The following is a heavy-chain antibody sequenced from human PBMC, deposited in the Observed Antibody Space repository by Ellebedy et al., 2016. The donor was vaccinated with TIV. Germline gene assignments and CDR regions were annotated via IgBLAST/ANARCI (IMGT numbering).Heavy chain of an antibody. CDR2: IYPADSDT. J-gene: IGHJ4*02. CDR3: ASRGYTYGYYLDY. V-gene: IGHV5-51*01. CDR1: GYTFTTYA. D-gene: IGHD5-18*01. Sequence: GSLRLSXKASGYTFTTYAIAWVRQMPGKGLEWMGIIYPADSDTIYSPSFQGQVTISVDKSINTAYLQWNSLKASDTAMYYCASRGYTYGYYLDYWGQGTLVTVSS.